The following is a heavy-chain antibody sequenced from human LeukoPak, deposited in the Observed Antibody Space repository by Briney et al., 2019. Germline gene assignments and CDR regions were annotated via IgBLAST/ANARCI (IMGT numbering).Heavy chain of an antibody. CDR1: GFTFSSYA. J-gene: IGHJ4*02. CDR3: ARGEMASNRSPDY. Sequence: GRSLRLSCAASGFTFSSYAMHWVRQAPGKGLEWVAVISYDGSNKYYADSVKGRFTISRDNSKNTLYLQMNSLRAEDTAVYYCARGEMASNRSPDYWGQGALVTVSS. CDR2: ISYDGSNK. D-gene: IGHD5-24*01. V-gene: IGHV3-30-3*01.